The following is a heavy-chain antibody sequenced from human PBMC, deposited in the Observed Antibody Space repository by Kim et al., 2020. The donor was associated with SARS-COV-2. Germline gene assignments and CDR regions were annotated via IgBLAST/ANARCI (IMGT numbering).Heavy chain of an antibody. Sequence: GGSLRLSCAASGFTFSSYGMHWVRQAPGKGLEWVAVISYDGSNKYYADSVKGRFTISRDNSKNTLYLQMNSLRAEDTAVYYCAKDRGYDLGYYYGMDVWGQGTTLTVSS. CDR1: GFTFSSYG. J-gene: IGHJ6*02. CDR2: ISYDGSNK. V-gene: IGHV3-30*18. CDR3: AKDRGYDLGYYYGMDV. D-gene: IGHD5-12*01.